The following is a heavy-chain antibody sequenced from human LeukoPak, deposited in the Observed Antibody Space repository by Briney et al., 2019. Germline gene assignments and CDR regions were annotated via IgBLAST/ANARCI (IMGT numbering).Heavy chain of an antibody. CDR3: ARDRGRCSGGSCYDALDN. Sequence: GGSLRLSCAASGFTFSNYAIHWVRQAPGKGLEWVAIISYDGRNEYYADSVNGRFTISRDNSRDTMYLQMNSLTPEDTAVYYCARDRGRCSGGSCYDALDNRGQGTLVTVSS. CDR1: GFTFSNYA. V-gene: IGHV3-30*04. J-gene: IGHJ4*02. D-gene: IGHD2-15*01. CDR2: ISYDGRNE.